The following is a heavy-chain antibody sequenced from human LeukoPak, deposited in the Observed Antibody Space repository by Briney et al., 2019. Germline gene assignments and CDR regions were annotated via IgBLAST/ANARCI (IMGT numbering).Heavy chain of an antibody. J-gene: IGHJ4*02. CDR1: GGSISGYY. D-gene: IGHD4-17*01. CDR2: IYSSGSA. V-gene: IGHV4-4*07. Sequence: SETLSLTCTVSGGSISGYYRSWVRQPAGKGLEWIGRIYSSGSANYNPSLKSRVTMSVDTSNNQFSLKLTSVSAADTAVYYCAREYGDPDYWGQGTLVTVSS. CDR3: AREYGDPDY.